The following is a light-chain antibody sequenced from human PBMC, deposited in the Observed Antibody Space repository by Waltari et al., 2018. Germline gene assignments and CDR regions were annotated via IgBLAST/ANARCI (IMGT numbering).Light chain of an antibody. CDR3: AAWDDSLNGVV. J-gene: IGLJ2*01. CDR2: SNH. Sequence: QSVLTQPTSASGSPGQRVTISCSVSSSNIGSNTANWYQQLPGTAPKLLIYSNHQRPSGVPDRFSGSKSGTSASLAISGLQSEDEADYYCAAWDDSLNGVVFGGGTKLTVL. V-gene: IGLV1-44*01. CDR1: SSNIGSNT.